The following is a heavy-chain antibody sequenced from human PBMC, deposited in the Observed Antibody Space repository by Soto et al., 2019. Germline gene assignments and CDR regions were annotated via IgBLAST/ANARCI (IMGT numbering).Heavy chain of an antibody. CDR3: AKVSYYDNRGYFDF. CDR2: IIPIFGTA. J-gene: IGHJ4*02. CDR1: GGTFSSYA. Sequence: GASVKVSCKASGGTFSSYAISCVRQAPGQGLEWMGGIIPIFGTANYAQKFQGRVTITADESTSTAYMELSSLRAEDTAEYYCAKVSYYDNRGYFDFWGQGTLVTVSS. V-gene: IGHV1-69*13. D-gene: IGHD3-22*01.